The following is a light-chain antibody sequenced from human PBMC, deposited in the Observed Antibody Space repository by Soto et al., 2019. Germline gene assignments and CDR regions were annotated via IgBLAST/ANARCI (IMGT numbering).Light chain of an antibody. V-gene: IGLV2-14*01. CDR1: TSDVGGYNY. CDR3: SSYTSSTTPYV. Sequence: QSALTQPASVSGSPGQSITISCTGTTSDVGGYNYVSWFQQHPGKAPKLIIYDVSDRPSGVSNRFSGSKSGNTASLTFSGLQAEDEADYFCSSYTSSTTPYVFGTGTKVTVL. CDR2: DVS. J-gene: IGLJ1*01.